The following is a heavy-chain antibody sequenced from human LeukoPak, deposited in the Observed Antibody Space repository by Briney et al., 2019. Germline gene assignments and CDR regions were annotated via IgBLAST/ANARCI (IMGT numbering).Heavy chain of an antibody. V-gene: IGHV1-69*13. Sequence: ASVKVSCKASGGTFSSYAISWVRQAPGQGLEWMGGIIPIFGTANYAQKFQGRVTITADESTSTAYMELSSLRSEDTAVYYCARETYYDFWSGYDFDYWGQGTLVTVSS. D-gene: IGHD3-3*01. CDR3: ARETYYDFWSGYDFDY. CDR2: IIPIFGTA. J-gene: IGHJ4*02. CDR1: GGTFSSYA.